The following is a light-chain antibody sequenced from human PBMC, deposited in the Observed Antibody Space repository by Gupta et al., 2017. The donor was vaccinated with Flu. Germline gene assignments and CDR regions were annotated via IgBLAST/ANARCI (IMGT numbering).Light chain of an antibody. CDR2: AAS. J-gene: IGKJ3*01. CDR3: QQRDSTPFT. V-gene: IGKV1-39*01. CDR1: QSISSY. Sequence: DIKMTQSPSSLSASVGDRVTITCRASQSISSYLNWYQQKPGKAPKLLIYAASRVQSGVPSRFSGSGSGTDFTLTISRRQPEDFATYYCQQRDSTPFTFGHGTNVDIK.